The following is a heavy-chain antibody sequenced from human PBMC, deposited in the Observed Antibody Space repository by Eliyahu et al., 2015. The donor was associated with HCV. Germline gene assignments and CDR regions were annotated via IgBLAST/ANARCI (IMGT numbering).Heavy chain of an antibody. D-gene: IGHD2-21*01. CDR1: GGXLSPYY. Sequence: QVQLQESGPELVKPSXXLSVXXNVSGGXLSPYYWSWIRQSPVKGLEYIGYIYYSGSATYNPSLKSRVTISVDTSKNQFSLSLNSVTAADTAVYYCARGSVVMDVWGQGTTVTVSS. V-gene: IGHV4-59*01. CDR3: ARGSVVMDV. J-gene: IGHJ6*02. CDR2: IYYSGSA.